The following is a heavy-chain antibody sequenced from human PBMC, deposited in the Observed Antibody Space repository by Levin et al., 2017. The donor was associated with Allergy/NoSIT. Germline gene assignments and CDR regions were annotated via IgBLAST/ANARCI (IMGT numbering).Heavy chain of an antibody. CDR3: AKYYYDTLGLG. J-gene: IGHJ4*02. V-gene: IGHV3-30*18. D-gene: IGHD3-22*01. CDR2: ISYDGSNK. Sequence: PGGSLRLSCAASGFTFSSYGMHWVRQAPGKGLEWVAVISYDGSNKYYADSVKGRFTISRDNSKNTLYLQMNSLRAEDTAVYYCAKYYYDTLGLGWGQGTLVTVSS. CDR1: GFTFSSYG.